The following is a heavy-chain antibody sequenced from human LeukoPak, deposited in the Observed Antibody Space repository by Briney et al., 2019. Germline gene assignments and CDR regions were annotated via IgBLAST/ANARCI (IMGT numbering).Heavy chain of an antibody. J-gene: IGHJ4*02. V-gene: IGHV3-74*01. D-gene: IGHD4-23*01. CDR3: ARGRPHGNDY. CDR2: ITNDGSST. CDR1: GLTFSSHW. Sequence: GGSLRLSCAASGLTFSSHWMHWVRQAPGKGLVWVSRITNDGSSTTYADSVKGRFTISRDNAKNMLYLQVNSLRVEDTAVYYCARGRPHGNDYWGQGTLVTVSS.